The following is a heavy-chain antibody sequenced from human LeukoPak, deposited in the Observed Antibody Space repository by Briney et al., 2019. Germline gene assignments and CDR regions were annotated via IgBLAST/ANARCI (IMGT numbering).Heavy chain of an antibody. CDR2: INPNSGGT. CDR3: ARDPEIDSSSSSYYYYMDV. J-gene: IGHJ6*03. V-gene: IGHV1-2*02. CDR1: GYTFTGYY. Sequence: GASVKVSCKASGYTFTGYYMHWVRQAPGQGLEWMGWINPNSGGTNYAQKFQGRVTMTRDTSISTAYMELSRLRSDDTAVYYCARDPEIDSSSSSYYYYMDVWGKGTTVTVSS. D-gene: IGHD6-13*01.